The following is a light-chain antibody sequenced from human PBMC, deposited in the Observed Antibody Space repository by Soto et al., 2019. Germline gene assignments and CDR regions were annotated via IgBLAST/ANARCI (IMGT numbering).Light chain of an antibody. CDR3: QQYNNWPRM. V-gene: IGKV3-15*01. Sequence: IVLTQSPATLSLSPGERATLSCRASQSVGNSLAWYQERPGQAPRLLIYGASTRASGVPAKFSGSGSGTEFTLTISSLQSEDFAVYYCQQYNNWPRMFGQGTKVDIK. CDR2: GAS. CDR1: QSVGNS. J-gene: IGKJ1*01.